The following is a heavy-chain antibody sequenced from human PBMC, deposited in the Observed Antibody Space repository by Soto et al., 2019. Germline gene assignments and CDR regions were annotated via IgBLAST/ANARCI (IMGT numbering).Heavy chain of an antibody. D-gene: IGHD3-22*01. CDR3: ARDIVYYYDSSGYIFDY. Sequence: ASVRVSCKASGYTFTSYGISWVRQAPGQGLEWMGWISAYNGNTNYAQKLQGRVTMTTDTSTSTAYMELRSLRSDDTAVYYCARDIVYYYDSSGYIFDYWGQGTLVTVSS. CDR2: ISAYNGNT. V-gene: IGHV1-18*04. CDR1: GYTFTSYG. J-gene: IGHJ4*02.